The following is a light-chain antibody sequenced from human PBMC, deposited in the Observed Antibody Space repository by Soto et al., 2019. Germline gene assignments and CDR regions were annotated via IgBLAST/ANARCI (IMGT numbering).Light chain of an antibody. Sequence: DIQMTQSPSSLSASVGDRVTISCRPSQTIANYLNWYQHKPGNAPKLLIYAASSLQTGVPSRFSGSGSGTDFNLTINSLQPEDFATYYCHQSHSSPYTFGQGTRLEIK. CDR3: HQSHSSPYT. CDR1: QTIANY. CDR2: AAS. J-gene: IGKJ2*01. V-gene: IGKV1-39*01.